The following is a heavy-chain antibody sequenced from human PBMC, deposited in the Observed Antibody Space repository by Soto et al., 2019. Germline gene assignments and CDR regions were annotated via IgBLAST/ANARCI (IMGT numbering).Heavy chain of an antibody. D-gene: IGHD6-19*01. J-gene: IGHJ4*02. CDR3: AKEVGYSSGWSEFDY. Sequence: EVQLLESGGGLVQPGGSLRLSCAASGFTFSSYAMSWVRQAPGKGLEWVSAISGSGISTYYADSVKGRFTISRDNSKNTLYLQMNRLRAEDTAVYYCAKEVGYSSGWSEFDYWGQGTLVTVSS. CDR1: GFTFSSYA. CDR2: ISGSGIST. V-gene: IGHV3-23*01.